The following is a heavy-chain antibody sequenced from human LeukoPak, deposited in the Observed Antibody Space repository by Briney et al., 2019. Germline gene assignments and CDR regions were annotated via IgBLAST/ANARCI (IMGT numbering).Heavy chain of an antibody. D-gene: IGHD6-19*01. Sequence: PGGSLRLSCAASGFTFSNFWMSWVRQAPGKGLEWVANIKQDGSEKYYVDSVKGRFTISRDNAKNSLYLQMNSLRAEDTAVYYCARDPLQWPTDYWGQGTLVTVSS. CDR2: IKQDGSEK. CDR1: GFTFSNFW. J-gene: IGHJ4*02. V-gene: IGHV3-7*01. CDR3: ARDPLQWPTDY.